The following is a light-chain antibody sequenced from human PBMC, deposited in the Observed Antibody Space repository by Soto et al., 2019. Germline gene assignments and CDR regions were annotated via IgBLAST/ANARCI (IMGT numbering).Light chain of an antibody. V-gene: IGKV3-15*01. Sequence: EVVLTQSPGTLSLSTGERATLSCRASQSVSSNLAWYQQKPGQAPRLLMYGTSTRATGIPPRFSGSGSGTEFTLTISSLQSEDFAVYYCQQYAKWPPVTFGGGTKVDIK. CDR2: GTS. CDR3: QQYAKWPPVT. CDR1: QSVSSN. J-gene: IGKJ4*01.